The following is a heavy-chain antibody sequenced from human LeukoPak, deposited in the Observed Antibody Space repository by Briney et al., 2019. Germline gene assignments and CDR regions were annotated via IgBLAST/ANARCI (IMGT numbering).Heavy chain of an antibody. CDR3: ARHWTTVTTYFDY. CDR2: ISSSSSYI. Sequence: PGGSLRLSCAASGFTFSSYSMNRVRQAPGKGLEWVSSISSSSSYIYYADSVKGRFTISRDNAKNSLYLQMNSLRAEDTAVYYCARHWTTVTTYFDYWGQGTLVTVSS. V-gene: IGHV3-21*01. D-gene: IGHD4-17*01. CDR1: GFTFSSYS. J-gene: IGHJ4*02.